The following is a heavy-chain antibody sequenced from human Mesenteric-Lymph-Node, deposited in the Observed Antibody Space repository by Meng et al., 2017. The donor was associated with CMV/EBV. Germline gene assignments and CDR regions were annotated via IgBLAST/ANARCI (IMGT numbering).Heavy chain of an antibody. J-gene: IGHJ2*01. D-gene: IGHD5-18*01. CDR3: ARGYSYGYWYFDL. Sequence: SETLSLTCTVSGGSVSSGSYYWSWIRQPPGKGLEWIGYIYYSGSTNYNPSLKSRVTISVDTPKNQFSLKLSSVTAADTAVYYCARGYSYGYWYFDLWGRGTLVTVSS. CDR1: GGSVSSGSYY. CDR2: IYYSGST. V-gene: IGHV4-61*01.